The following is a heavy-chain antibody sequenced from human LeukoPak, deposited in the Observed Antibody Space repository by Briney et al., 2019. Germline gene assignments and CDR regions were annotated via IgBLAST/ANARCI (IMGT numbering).Heavy chain of an antibody. CDR2: INPNSGGT. CDR1: GYTFTGYY. CDR3: ARVTAMVDYYYGMDV. D-gene: IGHD5-18*01. V-gene: IGHV1-2*04. J-gene: IGHJ6*02. Sequence: APVKVSCKASGYTFTGYYMHWVRQAPGQGLEWMGWINPNSGGTNYAQKFQGWVTMTRDTSISTAYMELSRLRSDDTAVYYCARVTAMVDYYYGMDVWGQGTTVTVSS.